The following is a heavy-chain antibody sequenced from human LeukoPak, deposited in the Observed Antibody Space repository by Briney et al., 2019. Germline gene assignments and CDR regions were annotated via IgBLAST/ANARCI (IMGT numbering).Heavy chain of an antibody. V-gene: IGHV1-24*01. CDR3: ATTLMSGWFRYNWFDP. CDR2: FDPEDGET. CDR1: GYNVNELP. D-gene: IGHD6-19*01. Sequence: ASVKVSCKVFGYNVNELPMNWVRQAPGKGLEWMGGFDPEDGETIYAQKFQGRVTMTEDTSTDTAYMELSSLRPDDTAVYYCATTLMSGWFRYNWFDPWGQGTLVTVSS. J-gene: IGHJ5*02.